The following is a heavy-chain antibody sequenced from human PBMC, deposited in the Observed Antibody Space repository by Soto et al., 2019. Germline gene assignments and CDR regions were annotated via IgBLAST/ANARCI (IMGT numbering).Heavy chain of an antibody. V-gene: IGHV3-30*03. CDR1: GFTLSSYG. CDR3: TIYGMDV. CDR2: ISYDGSNK. Sequence: XGSLRLSCSAAGFTLSSYGMHWVRQAPGKGLEWVAVISYDGSNKYYADSVKGRFTISRDNSKNTLYLQMNSLRAEDTAVYYCTIYGMDVWGQGTTVTVS. J-gene: IGHJ6*02.